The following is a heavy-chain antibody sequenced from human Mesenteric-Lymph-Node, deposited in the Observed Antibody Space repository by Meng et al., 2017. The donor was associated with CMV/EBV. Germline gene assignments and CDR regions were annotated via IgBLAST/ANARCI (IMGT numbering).Heavy chain of an antibody. CDR1: GFTFDDYG. Sequence: GGSLRLSCAASGFTFDDYGMSWVRQAPGKGLEWVSGINWNGGSTGYADSVKGRFTISRDNAKNSLYLQMNSLRAEDTALYYCARDAPTKAQTYYYDSSGYYYSLPDYWGQGTLVTVSS. V-gene: IGHV3-20*04. J-gene: IGHJ4*02. CDR3: ARDAPTKAQTYYYDSSGYYYSLPDY. CDR2: INWNGGST. D-gene: IGHD3-22*01.